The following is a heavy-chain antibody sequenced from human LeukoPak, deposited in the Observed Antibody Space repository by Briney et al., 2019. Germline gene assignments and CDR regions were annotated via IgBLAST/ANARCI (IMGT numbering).Heavy chain of an antibody. J-gene: IGHJ4*02. CDR3: AREYGASYFDS. CDR1: GFTFSSYE. Sequence: PGGSLRLSCAASGFTFSSYEMNWVRQAPGKGLEWVSYISSSGSTIYYADSVKGRFTISRDNAKNSLYLQIDSLKAEDTAVYYCAREYGASYFDSWGQGTLVTVSS. CDR2: ISSSGSTI. V-gene: IGHV3-48*03. D-gene: IGHD4/OR15-4a*01.